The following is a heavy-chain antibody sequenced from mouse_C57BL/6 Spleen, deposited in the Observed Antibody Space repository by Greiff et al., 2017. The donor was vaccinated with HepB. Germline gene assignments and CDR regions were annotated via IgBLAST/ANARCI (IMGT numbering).Heavy chain of an antibody. D-gene: IGHD2-4*01. CDR2: IWSGGST. CDR3: ARFPYDYPYYFDY. Sequence: VQLQQSGPGLVQPSQSLSITCTVSGFSLTSYGVHWVRQSPGKGLEWLGVIWSGGSTDYNAAYISRLSISKDNSKSQVFFKMNSLQADDTAIYYCARFPYDYPYYFDYWGQGTTLTVSS. CDR1: GFSLTSYG. V-gene: IGHV2-2*01. J-gene: IGHJ2*01.